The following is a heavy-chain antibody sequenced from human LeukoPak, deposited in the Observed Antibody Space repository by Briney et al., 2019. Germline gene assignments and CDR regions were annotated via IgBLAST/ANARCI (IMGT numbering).Heavy chain of an antibody. CDR2: ITTSGGSA. J-gene: IGHJ5*02. V-gene: IGHV3-23*01. Sequence: GGSLRLSCEASGFTFSNYAMHWVRQAPGKGLEWVSGITTSGGSASYADSVKGRFTISRDNPGNTLFMEMRSLRAEDTALYYCAKDYDILIGRGLDPWGQGTLVTVSS. CDR3: AKDYDILIGRGLDP. CDR1: GFTFSNYA. D-gene: IGHD3-9*01.